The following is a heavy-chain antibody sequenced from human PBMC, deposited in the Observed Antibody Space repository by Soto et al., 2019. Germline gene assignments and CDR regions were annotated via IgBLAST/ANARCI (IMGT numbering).Heavy chain of an antibody. D-gene: IGHD2-8*01. J-gene: IGHJ3*02. Sequence: EVQLVESGGGLVKPGGSLRLSCAASGFTFSNAWMNWVRQAPGKGLEWVGRIKSKTDGGTTDYAAPVKGRFTISRDDSKNTLYLKMNSLKTEDTAVYYCTTDPSLMVYAFHAFDIWGQGTMVTVSS. CDR3: TTDPSLMVYAFHAFDI. CDR1: GFTFSNAW. CDR2: IKSKTDGGTT. V-gene: IGHV3-15*07.